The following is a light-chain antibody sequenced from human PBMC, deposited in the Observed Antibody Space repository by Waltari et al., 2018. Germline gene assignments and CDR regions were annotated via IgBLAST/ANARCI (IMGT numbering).Light chain of an antibody. CDR2: DVT. V-gene: IGLV2-8*01. Sequence: QSALTQPPSASGAPGQSVSISCTGASSDIGHYNYVSWYQQHPGKAPRLMIFDVTARPSGVPDRFSGSKSGNTASLTVSGLQAGDEAHYYCCSYAGNNTFVFGGGTKLTVL. J-gene: IGLJ2*01. CDR1: SSDIGHYNY. CDR3: CSYAGNNTFV.